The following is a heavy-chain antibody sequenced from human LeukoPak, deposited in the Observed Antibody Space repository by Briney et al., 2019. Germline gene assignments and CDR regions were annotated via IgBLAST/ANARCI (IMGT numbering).Heavy chain of an antibody. CDR3: ASVIGHDSSGYYYIAEYFQH. CDR2: IYTSGST. CDR1: GGSISSGSYY. J-gene: IGHJ1*01. D-gene: IGHD3-22*01. Sequence: TPSETLSLTCTVSGGSISSGSYYWSWIRQPAGKGLEWIGRIYTSGSTNYNPSLKSRVTISVDTSKNQFSLKLSSVTAADTAVYYCASVIGHDSSGYYYIAEYFQHWGRAPWSPSPQ. V-gene: IGHV4-61*02.